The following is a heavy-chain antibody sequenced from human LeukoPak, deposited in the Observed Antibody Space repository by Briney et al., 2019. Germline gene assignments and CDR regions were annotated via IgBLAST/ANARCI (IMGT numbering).Heavy chain of an antibody. Sequence: GGSLRLSCAASGFTFSSYAMHWVRQAPGKGLERVAVISYDGSNKYYADSVKGRFTISRDNSKNTLYLQMNSLRAEDTAVYYCARSYSGYESDYWGQGTLVTVSS. V-gene: IGHV3-30-3*01. D-gene: IGHD5-12*01. CDR3: ARSYSGYESDY. CDR2: ISYDGSNK. CDR1: GFTFSSYA. J-gene: IGHJ4*02.